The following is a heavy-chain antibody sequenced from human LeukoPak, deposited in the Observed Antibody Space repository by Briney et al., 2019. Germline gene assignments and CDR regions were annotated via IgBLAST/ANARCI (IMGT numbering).Heavy chain of an antibody. V-gene: IGHV4-34*01. CDR1: GGSFSGYY. Sequence: SETLSLTCAVYGGSFSGYYWSWIRQPPGKGLEWIGEINHSGSTNYNPSLKSRVTISVDTSKNQFSLKLSSVTAADMAVYYCARRVIYGSGAKFDPWGQGTLVTVSS. J-gene: IGHJ5*02. CDR2: INHSGST. D-gene: IGHD3-10*01. CDR3: ARRVIYGSGAKFDP.